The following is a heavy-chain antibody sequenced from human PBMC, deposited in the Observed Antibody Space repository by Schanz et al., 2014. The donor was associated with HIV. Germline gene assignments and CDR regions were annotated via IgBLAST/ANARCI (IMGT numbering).Heavy chain of an antibody. Sequence: QVQLVESGGCVVQPGRSLRLSCAASGFTFSSYGMHWVRQAPGKGLEWVALVWYDGSNKYYVDSVKGRFTISRDNSKNTLHLQMNSLRAEDKAVYYCARDGSLNRGFDYWGQGTLVTVSS. CDR1: GFTFSSYG. J-gene: IGHJ4*02. V-gene: IGHV3-33*01. CDR3: ARDGSLNRGFDY. D-gene: IGHD3-10*01. CDR2: VWYDGSNK.